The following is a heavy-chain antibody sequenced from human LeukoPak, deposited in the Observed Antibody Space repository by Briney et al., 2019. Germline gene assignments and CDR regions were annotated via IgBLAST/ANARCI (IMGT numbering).Heavy chain of an antibody. CDR1: GYTFTSYD. V-gene: IGHV1-8*01. CDR2: MNPNSGNT. J-gene: IGHJ3*02. Sequence: GASVKVSCKASGYTFTSYDINWVRQATGQGLEWMGWMNPNSGNTGYAQKFQGRVTMTRNTSISTAYMELSSLRSEDTAVYYCATHTAMALDAFDIWGQGTMVTVSS. D-gene: IGHD5-18*01. CDR3: ATHTAMALDAFDI.